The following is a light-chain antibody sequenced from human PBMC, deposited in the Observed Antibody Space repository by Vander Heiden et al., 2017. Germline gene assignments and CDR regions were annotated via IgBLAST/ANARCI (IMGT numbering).Light chain of an antibody. CDR3: QQADSRPFT. J-gene: IGKJ3*01. CDR1: QGIARW. V-gene: IGKV1-12*01. Sequence: DIQMTQSPSSVSASVGDRVTITCRASQGIARWLVWYQQKPGKAPKLLIYSASSLQSGVPSRFSGSGSGTDFTLIINSLQPEDFATYYCQQADSRPFTFGPGTKVDI. CDR2: SAS.